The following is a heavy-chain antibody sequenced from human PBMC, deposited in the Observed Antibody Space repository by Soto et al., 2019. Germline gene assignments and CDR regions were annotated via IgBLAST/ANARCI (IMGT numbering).Heavy chain of an antibody. D-gene: IGHD3-16*01. V-gene: IGHV3-74*01. J-gene: IGHJ4*02. CDR1: GFALSTYW. CDR2: IDYDGSTT. Sequence: EVPLVESGGGLVQPGGSLRLSCAASGFALSTYWMHWVRQVPGKGLVWVSRIDYDGSTTSYADSVKGRFTISRDNAKNTLYPQMSILTAEDTAVYYCARVARGAWGVFDHWGQGTLVTVSS. CDR3: ARVARGAWGVFDH.